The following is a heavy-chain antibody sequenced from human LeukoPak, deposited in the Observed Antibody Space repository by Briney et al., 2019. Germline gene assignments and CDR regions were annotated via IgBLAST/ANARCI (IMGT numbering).Heavy chain of an antibody. D-gene: IGHD6-19*01. CDR2: MYHSGST. CDR1: GYSISSGYY. J-gene: IGHJ4*02. V-gene: IGHV4-38-2*01. Sequence: SETLSLTCAVSGYSISSGYYWGWIRQPPGKGLEWIGNMYHSGSTYYNASLKSRVTISVDTSKNQFSLKLSSVTAADTAVYYCARQTVAGSPSDYWGQGTLVTVSS. CDR3: ARQTVAGSPSDY.